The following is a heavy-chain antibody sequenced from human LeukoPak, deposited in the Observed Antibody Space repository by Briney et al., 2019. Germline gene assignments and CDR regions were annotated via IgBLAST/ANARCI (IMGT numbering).Heavy chain of an antibody. CDR1: GFTFSSYA. V-gene: IGHV3-23*01. CDR2: ISGSGGST. Sequence: GGSLRLSCAASGFTFSSYAMSWVRQAPGKGLDWASAISGSGGSTYYADSVKGRFTISRDNSKNTLYLQMNSRRAEDTAVYYCAKWGEDTAMVTFDYWGQGTLVTVSS. J-gene: IGHJ4*02. D-gene: IGHD5-18*01. CDR3: AKWGEDTAMVTFDY.